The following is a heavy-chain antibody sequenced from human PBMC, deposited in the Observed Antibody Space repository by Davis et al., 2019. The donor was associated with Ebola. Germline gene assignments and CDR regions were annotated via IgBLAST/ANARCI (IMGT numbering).Heavy chain of an antibody. CDR2: TYYNSKWYN. V-gene: IGHV6-1*01. Sequence: HSQTLSLTCAISGDSVSGNIPAWHWIRQSPSRGLEWLGRTYYNSKWYNDYALSVKSRITINPDTSKNQFSLHLTSVTPEDTAVYFCARGFFRDGFDVWGQGTVITVSS. J-gene: IGHJ3*01. D-gene: IGHD3-3*01. CDR3: ARGFFRDGFDV. CDR1: GDSVSGNIPA.